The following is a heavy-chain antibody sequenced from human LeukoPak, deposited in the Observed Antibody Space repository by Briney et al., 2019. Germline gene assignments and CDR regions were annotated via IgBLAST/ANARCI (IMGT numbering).Heavy chain of an antibody. Sequence: PSETLSLTCTVSGGSISSYYWSWIRQPPGKGLEWIGYIYYSGSTNYNPSLKSRVTISVDTSKNQFSLKLSSVTAADTAVYYCARVVPLEAYDFWSGYLGRWFDPWAREPWSPSPQ. CDR1: GGSISSYY. CDR2: IYYSGST. J-gene: IGHJ5*02. D-gene: IGHD3-3*01. CDR3: ARVVPLEAYDFWSGYLGRWFDP. V-gene: IGHV4-59*01.